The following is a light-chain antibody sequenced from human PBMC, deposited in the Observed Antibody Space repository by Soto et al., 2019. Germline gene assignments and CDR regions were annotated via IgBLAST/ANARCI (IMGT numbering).Light chain of an antibody. CDR2: EGS. V-gene: IGLV2-23*01. CDR1: SSDVGSYNL. CDR3: CSYAGSSTYVV. J-gene: IGLJ2*01. Sequence: QSALTQPASVSGSPGQSITISCTGTSSDVGSYNLVSWYQQHPGKAPKLMIYEGSKRPSGVSNRFSGSNSGNTASLTISGLQAEDEADYCCSYAGSSTYVVFGGGTKLTVL.